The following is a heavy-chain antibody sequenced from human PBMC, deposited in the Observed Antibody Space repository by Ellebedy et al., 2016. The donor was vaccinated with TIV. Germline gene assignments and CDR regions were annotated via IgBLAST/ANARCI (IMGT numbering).Heavy chain of an antibody. CDR2: ISYDGSNK. Sequence: GGSLRLSXAASGFTFSSYGMHWVRQAPGKGLEWVALISYDGSNKYLADSVKGRFTISRDNSKNTLFLQMNSLRVDDTAVYYCATPLDYYDSSGSFDYWGQGTPVIVSS. CDR3: ATPLDYYDSSGSFDY. V-gene: IGHV3-30*03. CDR1: GFTFSSYG. J-gene: IGHJ4*02. D-gene: IGHD3-22*01.